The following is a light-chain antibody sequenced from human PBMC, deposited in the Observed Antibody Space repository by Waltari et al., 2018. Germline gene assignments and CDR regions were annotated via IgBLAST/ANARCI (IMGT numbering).Light chain of an antibody. CDR2: FGS. J-gene: IGKJ1*01. CDR3: MQAVQNPWT. V-gene: IGKV2-28*01. Sequence: ILTTYPPISLPSPAGEAAFTSCTTRPSRLHSNGYNDLDWYLQKPGQSPRLLIYFGSNRASGVPDRFSGSGSGTDFTLRISRVEAEDVGVYYCMQAVQNPWTFGQGTKVEIK. CDR1: PSRLHSNGYND.